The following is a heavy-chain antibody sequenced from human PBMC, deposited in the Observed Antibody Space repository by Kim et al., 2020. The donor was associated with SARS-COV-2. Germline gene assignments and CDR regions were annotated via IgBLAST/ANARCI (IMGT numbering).Heavy chain of an antibody. CDR3: ARHSSSWHYYYYYGMDV. J-gene: IGHJ6*02. Sequence: LRSRVTISVHTSKNQFSLKLSSVTAADTAVYYCARHSSSWHYYYYYGMDVWGQGTTVTVSS. V-gene: IGHV4-39*01. D-gene: IGHD6-13*01.